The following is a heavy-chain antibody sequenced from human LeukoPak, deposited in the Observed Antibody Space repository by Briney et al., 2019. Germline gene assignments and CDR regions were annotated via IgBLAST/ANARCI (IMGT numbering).Heavy chain of an antibody. J-gene: IGHJ4*02. V-gene: IGHV4-34*01. D-gene: IGHD3-3*01. CDR3: ATERRPTYYDFWSGYYI. CDR1: GGSFSGYY. CDR2: INHSGST. Sequence: PSETLSLTCAVYGGSFSGYYWNWIRQPPGKGLEWIGEINHSGSTNYNPSLKSRVTISVDTSKNQFSLKLSPVTAADTAVYYCATERRPTYYDFWSGYYIWGQGTLVTVSS.